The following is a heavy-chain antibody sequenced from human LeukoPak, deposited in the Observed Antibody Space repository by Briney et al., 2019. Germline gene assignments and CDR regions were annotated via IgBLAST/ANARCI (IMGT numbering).Heavy chain of an antibody. D-gene: IGHD2-15*01. CDR1: GGSISSYY. J-gene: IGHJ6*03. Sequence: SETLSLTCTVSGGSISSYYWSWIRQPPGKGLEWIGYIYYSGSSNYNPSLKSRVTISVDTSKNQFSLKLSSVTAADTAVYYCAREHRSGGSCYSHYYYYYYMDVWGKGTTVTVSS. V-gene: IGHV4-59*12. CDR2: IYYSGSS. CDR3: AREHRSGGSCYSHYYYYYYMDV.